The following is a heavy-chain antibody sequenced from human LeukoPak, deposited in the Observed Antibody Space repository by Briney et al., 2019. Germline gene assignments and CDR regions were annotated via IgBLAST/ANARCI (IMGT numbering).Heavy chain of an antibody. CDR1: GGSISSYY. D-gene: IGHD6-19*01. J-gene: IGHJ4*02. V-gene: IGHV4-59*01. Sequence: KPSETLSLTCTVSGGSISSYYWSWIRQPPGKGLEWIGYIYYSGSTNYNPSLKSRVTISVDTSKNQFSLKLSSVTAADTAVYYCARVLLEGHGWYHDYWGQGTLVTVSS. CDR3: ARVLLEGHGWYHDY. CDR2: IYYSGST.